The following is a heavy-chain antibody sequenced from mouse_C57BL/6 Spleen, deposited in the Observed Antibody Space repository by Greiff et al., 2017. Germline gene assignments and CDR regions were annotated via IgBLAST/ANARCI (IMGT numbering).Heavy chain of an antibody. CDR3: ASNWDEDY. CDR1: GFTFSDYG. V-gene: IGHV5-17*01. Sequence: DVMLVESGGGLVKPGGSLKLSCAASGFTFSDYGMHWVRQAPEKGLEWVAYISSGSSTIYYADTVKGRFTISRDNAKNTLFLQMTSLRSEDTAMYYCASNWDEDYWGQGTTLTVSS. J-gene: IGHJ2*01. CDR2: ISSGSSTI. D-gene: IGHD4-1*01.